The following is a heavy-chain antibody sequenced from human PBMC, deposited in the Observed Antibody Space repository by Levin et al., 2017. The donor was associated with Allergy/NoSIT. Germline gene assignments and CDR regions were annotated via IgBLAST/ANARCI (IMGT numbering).Heavy chain of an antibody. D-gene: IGHD5-18*01. CDR3: ARSYVDTAMVTDHAFDI. CDR2: ISSSSSYI. J-gene: IGHJ3*02. Sequence: GGSLRLSCAASGFTFSSYSMNWVRQAPGKGLEWVSSISSSSSYIYYADSVKGRFTISRDNAKNSLYLQMNSLRAEDTAVYYCARSYVDTAMVTDHAFDIWGQGTMVTVSS. V-gene: IGHV3-21*01. CDR1: GFTFSSYS.